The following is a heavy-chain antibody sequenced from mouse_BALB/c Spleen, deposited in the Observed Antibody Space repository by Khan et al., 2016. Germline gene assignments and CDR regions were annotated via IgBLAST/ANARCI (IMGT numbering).Heavy chain of an antibody. CDR1: GFNIKDTY. D-gene: IGHD4-1*01. CDR3: ARVTGTDWFAY. Sequence: VQLKQSGAELVKPGASVKLSCTASGFNIKDTYMHWVKQRPEQGLEWIGRIDPANGNTKYDPKFQGKATITADTFSNTSYLQLSSLTSEDTAVCYCARVTGTDWFAYGGQGTLVTVSA. CDR2: IDPANGNT. J-gene: IGHJ3*01. V-gene: IGHV14-3*02.